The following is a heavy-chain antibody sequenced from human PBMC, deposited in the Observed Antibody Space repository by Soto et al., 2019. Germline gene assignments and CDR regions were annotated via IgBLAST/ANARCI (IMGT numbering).Heavy chain of an antibody. CDR1: GFTFSSYA. Sequence: EVQLLESGGGLVQPGGSLRLSCAASGFTFSSYAMSWVRQAPGKGLEWVSAISGSGGSTYYADSVKGRFTISRDNSKNTLYLQMNSLRAEDTAVYYCAKGKYCSSTSCYGDYYYYYYYMDVWGKGTTVTVSS. D-gene: IGHD2-2*01. J-gene: IGHJ6*03. V-gene: IGHV3-23*01. CDR2: ISGSGGST. CDR3: AKGKYCSSTSCYGDYYYYYYYMDV.